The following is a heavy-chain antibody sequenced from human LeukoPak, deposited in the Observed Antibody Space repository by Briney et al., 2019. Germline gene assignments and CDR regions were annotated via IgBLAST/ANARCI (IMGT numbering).Heavy chain of an antibody. J-gene: IGHJ5*02. V-gene: IGHV4-30-2*01. Sequence: SQTLSLTCAVSGGSISSGGYSWSWIRQPPGKGLEWIGYIYHSGSTYYNPSLKSRVTISVDRSKNQFSLKLSSVTAADTAVYYCARLDAGDSSGFISWFDPWGQGTLVTVSS. D-gene: IGHD3-22*01. CDR3: ARLDAGDSSGFISWFDP. CDR2: IYHSGST. CDR1: GGSISSGGYS.